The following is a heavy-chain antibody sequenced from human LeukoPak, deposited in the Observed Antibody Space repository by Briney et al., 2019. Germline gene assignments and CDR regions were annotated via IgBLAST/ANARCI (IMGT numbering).Heavy chain of an antibody. V-gene: IGHV4-59*01. D-gene: IGHD3-10*01. J-gene: IGHJ5*02. CDR2: IHDSGST. CDR3: ARGRSGGDWFDP. CDR1: GGSIGSYY. Sequence: PSETLSLTCAVSGGSIGSYYWRWLRQPPGNGLEWIGYIHDSGSTKYNPSLKSRVTMSVDTSRNHLSLKLTSVTAADTAVYYCARGRSGGDWFDPWGQGTLVTVSS.